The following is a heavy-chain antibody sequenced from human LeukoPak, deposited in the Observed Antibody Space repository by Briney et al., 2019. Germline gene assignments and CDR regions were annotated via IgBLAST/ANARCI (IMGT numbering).Heavy chain of an antibody. CDR3: ARLGGIGGYGPEVDIDY. CDR2: ISAYNGNT. V-gene: IGHV1-18*01. CDR1: GYTFTSYG. Sequence: ASVKVSCKASGYTFTSYGISWVRQAPGQGLEWMGWISAYNGNTNYAQKLQGRVTMTTDTSTSTAYMELRSLRSDDTAVYYCARLGGIGGYGPEVDIDYWGQGTLVTVSS. D-gene: IGHD5-12*01. J-gene: IGHJ4*02.